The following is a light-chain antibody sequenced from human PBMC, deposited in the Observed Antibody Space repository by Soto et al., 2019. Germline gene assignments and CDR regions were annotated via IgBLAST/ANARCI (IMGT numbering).Light chain of an antibody. CDR3: QQNYSTPYT. CDR2: AAS. V-gene: IGKV1-39*01. CDR1: QSISTY. J-gene: IGKJ2*01. Sequence: DIQMTQSPSSLSASVGDRVTITCRASQSISTYLNWYQQKPGKAPKLLIYAASSLQSGVPSSFSGGASRKDFTLTISIQQAEYVATYYCQQNYSTPYTFGQGTKLEIK.